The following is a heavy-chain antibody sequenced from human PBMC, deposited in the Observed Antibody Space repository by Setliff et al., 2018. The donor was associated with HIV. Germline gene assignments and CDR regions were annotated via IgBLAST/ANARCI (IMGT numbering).Heavy chain of an antibody. CDR2: VIPMYITV. CDR3: AKDDYGDYGSSYYFGMDV. Sequence: GASVKVSCKASGGSFSSFGINWVRQAPGQGLEWMGGVIPMYITVNYAQKFQGRVTITTDESTSTAYMELSGLRSEDTAVYYCAKDDYGDYGSSYYFGMDVWGQGTTXTVSS. D-gene: IGHD4-17*01. CDR1: GGSFSSFG. V-gene: IGHV1-69*05. J-gene: IGHJ6*02.